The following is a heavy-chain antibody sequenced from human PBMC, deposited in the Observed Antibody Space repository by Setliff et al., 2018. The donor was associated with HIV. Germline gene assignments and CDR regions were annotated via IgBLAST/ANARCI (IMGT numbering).Heavy chain of an antibody. CDR2: IYYSGRT. J-gene: IGHJ6*03. CDR1: GGSISSHY. CDR3: ARDGPLEGCYRYYYYYIDV. Sequence: SETLSLTCTVSGGSISSHYWSWIRQPPGKGLEWVGYIYYSGRTNYNPSLQSRVTISVDTSKNQFSLKLSSVTAADTAVYYCARDGPLEGCYRYYYYYIDVWGKGTTVTGSS. V-gene: IGHV4-59*11. D-gene: IGHD3-10*01.